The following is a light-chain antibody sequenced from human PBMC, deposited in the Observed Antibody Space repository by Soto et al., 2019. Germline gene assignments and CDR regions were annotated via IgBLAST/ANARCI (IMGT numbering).Light chain of an antibody. CDR1: QSVSSSY. CDR3: QQYGSSPMYT. J-gene: IGKJ2*01. CDR2: GAS. V-gene: IGKV3-20*01. Sequence: EIVLTQSPGTLSLSPGERATLSCRAIQSVSSSYLAWYQQKPGQAPRLLIYGASSRATGIPDRFSGSGSGTDFTLTISRLEPEDFSVYYCQQYGSSPMYTVGQGTKLEIK.